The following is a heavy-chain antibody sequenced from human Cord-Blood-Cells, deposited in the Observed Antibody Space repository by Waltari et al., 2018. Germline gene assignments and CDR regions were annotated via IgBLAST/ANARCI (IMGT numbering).Heavy chain of an antibody. CDR1: GFTFSSYG. Sequence: QVQLVESGGGVVQPGRSLRLSCAASGFTFSSYGMHWVRQAPGKGLEWGAVIWYDGSNKYYADSVKGRFTISRDNSKNTLYLQMNSLRAEDTAVYYCARYRSYSYYFDYWGQGTLVTVSS. J-gene: IGHJ4*02. CDR2: IWYDGSNK. V-gene: IGHV3-33*01. D-gene: IGHD1-26*01. CDR3: ARYRSYSYYFDY.